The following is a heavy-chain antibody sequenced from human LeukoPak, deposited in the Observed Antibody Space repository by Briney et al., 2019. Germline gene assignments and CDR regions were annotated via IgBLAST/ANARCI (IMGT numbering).Heavy chain of an antibody. CDR2: IYYSGST. Sequence: SETLSLTCTVSGGSISSYNWSWIRQPPGKGLEWIGYIYYSGSTNYNPSLKSRVTISVDTSKNQFSLKLSSVTAADPAVYYCASTYCSGGSCSTNFDYWGQGTLVSVSS. CDR3: ASTYCSGGSCSTNFDY. D-gene: IGHD2-15*01. J-gene: IGHJ4*02. V-gene: IGHV4-59*08. CDR1: GGSISSYN.